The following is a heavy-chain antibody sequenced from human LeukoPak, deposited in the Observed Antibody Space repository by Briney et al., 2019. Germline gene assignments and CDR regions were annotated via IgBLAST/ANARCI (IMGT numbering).Heavy chain of an antibody. CDR1: DGSISSYY. V-gene: IGHV4-59*08. CDR2: IYYSGST. D-gene: IGHD1-14*01. J-gene: IGHJ4*02. Sequence: SETLSLTCTVSDGSISSYYWSWIRQPPGKGLEWIGYIYYSGSTNYNPSLKSRVTISVDTSKNQFSLKLSSVTAADTAVYYCARSEVFFDYWGQGTLVTVSS. CDR3: ARSEVFFDY.